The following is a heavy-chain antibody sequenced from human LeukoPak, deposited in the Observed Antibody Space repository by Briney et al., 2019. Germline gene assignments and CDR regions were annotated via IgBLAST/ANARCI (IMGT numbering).Heavy chain of an antibody. CDR1: RYTFTGYY. V-gene: IGHV1-2*02. CDR3: ARGGAVAEASNWFDP. Sequence: ASVKVSCKASRYTFTGYYMHWVRQAPGQGREWMGWINPNSGGTNYAQKFQGRVTMTRDTSISTAYMELSRLRSDDTAVYYCARGGAVAEASNWFDPWGQGTLVTVSS. D-gene: IGHD6-19*01. CDR2: INPNSGGT. J-gene: IGHJ5*02.